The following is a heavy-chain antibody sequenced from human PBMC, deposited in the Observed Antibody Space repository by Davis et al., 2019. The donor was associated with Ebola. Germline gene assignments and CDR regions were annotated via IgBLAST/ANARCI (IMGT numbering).Heavy chain of an antibody. CDR2: ISGSDNTI. J-gene: IGHJ5*02. Sequence: GESLKISCAASGFTFSSYAMTWVRQAPGGGLEWVASISGSDNTITYGDSARGRFTISRDNSRNTLYLQMSRLRVDDTAVYYCANWVLVGPTTWGQGTLVTVSS. V-gene: IGHV3-23*01. D-gene: IGHD1-26*01. CDR1: GFTFSSYA. CDR3: ANWVLVGPTT.